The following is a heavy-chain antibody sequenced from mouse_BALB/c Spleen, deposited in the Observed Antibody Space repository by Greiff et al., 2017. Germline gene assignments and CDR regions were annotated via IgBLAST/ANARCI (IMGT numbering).Heavy chain of an antibody. CDR2: ILPGSGST. CDR1: GYTFSSYW. J-gene: IGHJ4*01. V-gene: IGHV1-9*01. D-gene: IGHD2-12*01. Sequence: QVQLKQSGAELMKPGASVKISCKATGYTFSSYWIEWVKQRPGHGLEWIGEILPGSGSTNYNEKFKGKATFTADTSSNTAYMQLSSLTSEDSAVYYCARRAYDGAMDYWGQGTSVTVSS. CDR3: ARRAYDGAMDY.